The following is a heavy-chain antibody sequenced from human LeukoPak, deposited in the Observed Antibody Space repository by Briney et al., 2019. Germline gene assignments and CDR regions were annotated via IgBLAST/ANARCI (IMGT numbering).Heavy chain of an antibody. CDR1: GGTFSSYA. D-gene: IGHD5-24*01. J-gene: IGHJ4*02. CDR3: ARDKATNRRDGYNYFDY. Sequence: SVKVSCKASGGTFSSYAISWVRQAPGQGLEWIGGIIPIFGTANYAQKFQGRVTITADESTSTAYMELSSLRSEDTAVYYCARDKATNRRDGYNYFDYWGQGTLVTVSS. V-gene: IGHV1-69*01. CDR2: IIPIFGTA.